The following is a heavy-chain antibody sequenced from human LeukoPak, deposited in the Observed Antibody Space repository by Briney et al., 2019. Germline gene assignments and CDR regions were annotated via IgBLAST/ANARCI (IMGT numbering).Heavy chain of an antibody. CDR3: AKADLQAAAPSFDY. CDR1: GFTFDDYA. V-gene: IGHV3-9*01. Sequence: GRSLRLSCAASGFTFDDYAMHWVRQAPGKGLEWVSGISWNSGSIGYADSVKGRFTISRDNAKNSLYLQMNSLRAEDTALYYCAKADLQAAAPSFDYWGQGTLVTVSS. CDR2: ISWNSGSI. D-gene: IGHD6-13*01. J-gene: IGHJ4*02.